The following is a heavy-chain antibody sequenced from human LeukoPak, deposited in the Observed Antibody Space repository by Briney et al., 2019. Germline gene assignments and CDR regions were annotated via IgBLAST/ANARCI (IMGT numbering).Heavy chain of an antibody. CDR1: GGSISSWY. J-gene: IGHJ5*02. V-gene: IGHV4-4*07. D-gene: IGHD2-2*01. CDR3: ARGPGVPAAISSWFDP. Sequence: SETLSLTSSVGGGSISSWYWRWLRQPAGRGVGRVGRIYTSGYTNYNPSLKGRVTMSVDTSNDQFSLKLSSVTAADTAVYYCARGPGVPAAISSWFDPWGQGTLVTVSS. CDR2: IYTSGYT.